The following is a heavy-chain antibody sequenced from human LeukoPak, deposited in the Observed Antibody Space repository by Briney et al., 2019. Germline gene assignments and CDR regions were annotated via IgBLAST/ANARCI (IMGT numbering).Heavy chain of an antibody. CDR3: ARSLPWLVQIYFDY. V-gene: IGHV4-39*01. J-gene: IGHJ4*02. Sequence: SETLSLTCTVSGGSISSSSYYWGWIRQPPGKGLEWIGSIYYSGSTYYNPSLKSRVTISVDTSKNQFSLKLSSVTAADTAVYYCARSLPWLVQIYFDYWGQGTLVTVSS. D-gene: IGHD6-19*01. CDR2: IYYSGST. CDR1: GGSISSSSYY.